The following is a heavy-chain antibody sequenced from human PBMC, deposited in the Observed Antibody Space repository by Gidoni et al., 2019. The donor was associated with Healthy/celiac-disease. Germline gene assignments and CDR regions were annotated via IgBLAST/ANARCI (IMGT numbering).Heavy chain of an antibody. J-gene: IGHJ3*02. CDR1: GYSFTSYW. V-gene: IGHV5-51*01. Sequence: EVQLVQSGAEVKKPGESLTISCKGSGYSFTSYWIGWVRQMPGKGLEWMGIIYPGDSDTRYSPSFQGQVTISADKSISTAYLQWSSLKASDTAMYYCATTLAGRVRASAFDIWGQGTMVTVSS. CDR3: ATTLAGRVRASAFDI. D-gene: IGHD6-19*01. CDR2: IYPGDSDT.